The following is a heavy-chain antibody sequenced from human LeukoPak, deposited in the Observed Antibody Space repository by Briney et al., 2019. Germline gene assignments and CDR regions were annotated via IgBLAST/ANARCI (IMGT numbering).Heavy chain of an antibody. CDR2: MNPNSGNT. Sequence: ASVKVSCKASGYTFTSYDINWVRQATGQGLEWMGWMNPNSGNTGYAQKFQGRVTITRNTSISTAYMELSSLRSEDTAVYYCARGQLGYCSSTSCYRGWFDPRGRGTLVTVSS. CDR3: ARGQLGYCSSTSCYRGWFDP. J-gene: IGHJ5*02. CDR1: GYTFTSYD. D-gene: IGHD2-2*01. V-gene: IGHV1-8*03.